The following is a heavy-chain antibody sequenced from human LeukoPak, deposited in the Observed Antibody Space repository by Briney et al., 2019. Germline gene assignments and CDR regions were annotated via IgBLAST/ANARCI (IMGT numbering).Heavy chain of an antibody. V-gene: IGHV3-30*04. CDR3: ARERTRGDDAFDI. D-gene: IGHD3-16*01. CDR1: GFTFSSYA. Sequence: QAGRSLRLSCAASGFTFSSYAIHWVRQAPGKGLEWVAVISYDGSNKYYADSVKGRFTISRDNSKNTLYLQMNSLRAEDTAVYYCARERTRGDDAFDIWGQGTMVTVSS. J-gene: IGHJ3*02. CDR2: ISYDGSNK.